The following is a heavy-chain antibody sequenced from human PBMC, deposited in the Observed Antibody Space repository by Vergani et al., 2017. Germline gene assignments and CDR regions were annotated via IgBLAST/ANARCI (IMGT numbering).Heavy chain of an antibody. CDR1: GFTFSSHG. CDR2: IWYEGSNK. CDR3: ARRSNEKRLDS. Sequence: QVQLVESEGGVVQPGRSLTLSCVESGFTFSSHGMHWVRQAPGKGLEWVAVIWYEGSNKYYGDSVKGRFTISSNNSKTTLSLQMNSLRVEDTAVYYCARRSNEKRLDSWGQGTLVTVSS. D-gene: IGHD1-1*01. J-gene: IGHJ5*01. V-gene: IGHV3-33*01.